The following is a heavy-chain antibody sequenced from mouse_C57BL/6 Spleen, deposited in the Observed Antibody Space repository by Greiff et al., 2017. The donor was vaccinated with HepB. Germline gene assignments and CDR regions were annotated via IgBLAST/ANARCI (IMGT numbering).Heavy chain of an antibody. CDR3: TRGGELLRWYFDV. CDR1: GFTFSSYA. J-gene: IGHJ1*03. Sequence: EVHLVESGEGLVKPGGSLKLSCAASGFTFSSYAMSWVRQTPEKRLEWVAYISSSGDYIYYEDTVKGRFTISRDNARNTVYLQMSSLKSEDTAMYYCTRGGELLRWYFDVWGTGTTVTVSS. V-gene: IGHV5-9-1*02. D-gene: IGHD1-1*01. CDR2: ISSSGDYI.